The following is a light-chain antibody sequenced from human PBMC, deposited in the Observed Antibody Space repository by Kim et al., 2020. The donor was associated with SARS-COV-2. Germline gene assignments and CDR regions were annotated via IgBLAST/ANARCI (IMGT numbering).Light chain of an antibody. CDR1: SSNIGGNT. CDR3: ASWHDSLTGRV. J-gene: IGLJ3*02. CDR2: KNN. V-gene: IGLV1-44*01. Sequence: QSVLTQLPSASGTPGQRVTISCSGSSSNIGGNTVNWYQQVSGTAPRLLIYKNNQRPSGVPDRFSGSKSGTSASLAISGLQSEDEADYYCASWHDSLTGRVFGGGTKVTVL.